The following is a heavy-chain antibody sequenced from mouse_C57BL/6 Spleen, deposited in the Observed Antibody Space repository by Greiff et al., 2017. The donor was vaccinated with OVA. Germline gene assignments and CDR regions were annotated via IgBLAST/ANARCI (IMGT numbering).Heavy chain of an antibody. J-gene: IGHJ2*01. CDR3: TRDPYDYHYFDY. CDR1: GFTFSSYA. V-gene: IGHV5-9-1*02. Sequence: EVMLVESGEGLVKPGGSLKLSCAASGFTFSSYAMSWVRQTPEKRLEWVAYISSGGDYIYYADTVKGRFTISRDNARNTLYLQMSSLKSEDTAMYYCTRDPYDYHYFDYWGQGTTLTVSS. CDR2: ISSGGDYI. D-gene: IGHD2-4*01.